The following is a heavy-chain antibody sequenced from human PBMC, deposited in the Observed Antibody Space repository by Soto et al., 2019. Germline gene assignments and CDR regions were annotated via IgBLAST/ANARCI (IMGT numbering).Heavy chain of an antibody. D-gene: IGHD5-18*01. V-gene: IGHV3-30-3*01. CDR3: ARVIQLWSYDLGY. J-gene: IGHJ4*02. CDR1: GFTFSSYA. Sequence: QVQLVESGGGVVQPGRSLRLSCAASGFTFSSYAMHWVRQAPGKGLEWVAVISYDGSNKYYADSVKGRFTISRDNSKNTLYLQMNSLRAEDTAVYYCARVIQLWSYDLGYWGQGTLVTVSS. CDR2: ISYDGSNK.